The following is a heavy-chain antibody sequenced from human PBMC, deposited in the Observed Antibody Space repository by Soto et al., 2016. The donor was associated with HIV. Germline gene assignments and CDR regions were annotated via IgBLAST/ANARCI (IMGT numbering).Heavy chain of an antibody. Sequence: QVQLVQSGAEVKKPGSSVKVSCKASGGSFSSYAINWVRQAPGQGLEWLGWINPNLGNSIYGPRFQGRVTMTRDTSIITVYMEVSNLKSDDTANYYCVRGRSLFGPRFDLWGQGTLVIVSS. D-gene: IGHD2-21*01. CDR2: INPNLGNS. CDR1: GGSFSSYA. CDR3: VRGRSLFGPRFDL. V-gene: IGHV1-8*02. J-gene: IGHJ5*02.